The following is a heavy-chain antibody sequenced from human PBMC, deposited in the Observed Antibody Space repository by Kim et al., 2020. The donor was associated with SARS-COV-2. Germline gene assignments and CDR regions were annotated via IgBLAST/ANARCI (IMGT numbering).Heavy chain of an antibody. CDR3: SRDPYYYESSGYYPPYFDY. V-gene: IGHV3-49*03. D-gene: IGHD3-22*01. J-gene: IGHJ4*02. Sequence: GGSLRLSCTASGFTFGDYAMSWFRQAPGKGLEWVGFIRSKAYGGTTEYAASVKGRFTISRDDSKSIAYLQMNSLKTEDTAVYYCSRDPYYYESSGYYPPYFDYWGQGTLVTVSS. CDR1: GFTFGDYA. CDR2: IRSKAYGGTT.